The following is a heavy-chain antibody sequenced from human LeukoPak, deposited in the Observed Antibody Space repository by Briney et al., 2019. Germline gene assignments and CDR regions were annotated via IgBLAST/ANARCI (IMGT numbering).Heavy chain of an antibody. CDR2: ISSSSSTI. D-gene: IGHD6-19*01. Sequence: GGSLRLSCAASGFTFSSYSMNWVRQAPGKGLEWVSYISSSSSTIYYADSVKGRFTISRDNAKNSLYLQMNSLRDEDTVVYYCATDQAQYSSGWYRGGYFDYWGQGTLVTVSS. CDR1: GFTFSSYS. J-gene: IGHJ4*02. CDR3: ATDQAQYSSGWYRGGYFDY. V-gene: IGHV3-48*02.